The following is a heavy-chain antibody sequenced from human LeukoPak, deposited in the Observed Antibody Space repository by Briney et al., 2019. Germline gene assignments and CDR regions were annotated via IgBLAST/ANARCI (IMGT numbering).Heavy chain of an antibody. CDR2: ISYDGSNK. V-gene: IGHV3-30*04. Sequence: GGSLRLSCAASGFTFSRYAMHWVRQGPGKGLEWVAAISYDGSNKKYADSVKGRFTISRDNSKNTLYLQMNSLRAEDTAVYYCARGVRIAVAGNTDYWGQGTLVTVSS. CDR1: GFTFSRYA. J-gene: IGHJ4*02. D-gene: IGHD6-19*01. CDR3: ARGVRIAVAGNTDY.